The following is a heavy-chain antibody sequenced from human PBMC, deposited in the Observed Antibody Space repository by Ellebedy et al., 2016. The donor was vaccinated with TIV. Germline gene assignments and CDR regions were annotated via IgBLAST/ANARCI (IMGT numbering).Heavy chain of an antibody. CDR2: IIPIFGTA. Sequence: AASVKVSCKASGGTFSSYAISWVRQAPGQGLEWMGGIIPIFGTADYAQKFQGRVTITADESTSTAYMELSSLRSEDTAVYYCARQEGYCSGGSCYSLGAFDIWGQGTMVTVSS. CDR3: ARQEGYCSGGSCYSLGAFDI. J-gene: IGHJ3*02. D-gene: IGHD2-15*01. V-gene: IGHV1-69*13. CDR1: GGTFSSYA.